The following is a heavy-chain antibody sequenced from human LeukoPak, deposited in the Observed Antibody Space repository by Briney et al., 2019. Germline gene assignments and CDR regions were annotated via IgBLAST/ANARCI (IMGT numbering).Heavy chain of an antibody. CDR2: FKSDGKT. CDR1: GFTFSSYW. V-gene: IGHV3-74*01. Sequence: GGSLRLSCAASGFTFSSYWMHWVRQAPGKGRVWVSRFKSDGKTNYADSVKGRFTISRDNAKNTVSLQMNSLRAEDTGVYYCARAPSEIGGYYPEYFRLWGQGTLITVSS. CDR3: ARAPSEIGGYYPEYFRL. J-gene: IGHJ1*01. D-gene: IGHD3-22*01.